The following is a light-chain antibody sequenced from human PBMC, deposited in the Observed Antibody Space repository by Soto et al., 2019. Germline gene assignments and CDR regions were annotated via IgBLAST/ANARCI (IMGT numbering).Light chain of an antibody. CDR3: ATWDGSLPGEV. V-gene: IGLV1-51*01. J-gene: IGLJ2*01. Sequence: QSVLTQPPSVSAAPGQKVTISCSGTSSNIGSDYVSWYQKVPGTAPKLLIYDNNKRPSGIPDRFSGSKSGTSGTLDITGLQTGDEADYYCATWDGSLPGEVFGGGTKLTVL. CDR2: DNN. CDR1: SSNIGSDY.